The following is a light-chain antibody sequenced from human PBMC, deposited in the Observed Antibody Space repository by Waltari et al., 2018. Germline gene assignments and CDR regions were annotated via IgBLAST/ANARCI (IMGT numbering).Light chain of an antibody. V-gene: IGLV1-44*01. Sequence: QSVLTQPPSASGTPGQRVTISCSGSSSKIGLNTVNWYRQLPGTAPNLVIYTDTRWPSGVPDRFSGSRSGTSASLAISGLQSEDEADYFCAAWDDILKAVLFGGGTKLTVL. CDR2: TDT. CDR3: AAWDDILKAVL. J-gene: IGLJ2*01. CDR1: SSKIGLNT.